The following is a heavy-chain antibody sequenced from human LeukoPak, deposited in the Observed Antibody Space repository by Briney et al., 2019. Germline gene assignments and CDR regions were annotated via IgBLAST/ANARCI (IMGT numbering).Heavy chain of an antibody. V-gene: IGHV3-30*04. CDR2: ISYDGSNK. CDR3: ARESGESIYYYMDV. J-gene: IGHJ6*03. CDR1: GFTFSSYA. Sequence: GGSLRLSCAASGFTFSSYAMHWVRQAPGKGLEWVAVISYDGSNKYYADSVKGRFTISRDNSKNTLYLQMNSLRAEDTAVYYCARESGESIYYYMDVWGRGTTVTVSS. D-gene: IGHD6-6*01.